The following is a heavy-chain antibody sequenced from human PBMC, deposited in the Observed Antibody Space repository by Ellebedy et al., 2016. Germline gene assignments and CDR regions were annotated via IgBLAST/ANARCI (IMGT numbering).Heavy chain of an antibody. V-gene: IGHV4-59*12. J-gene: IGHJ4*02. CDR1: GGSISSYY. Sequence: GSLRLXCTVSGGSISSYYWSWIRQPPGKGLEWIGYIYYSGSTNYNPSLKSRVTISVDTSKNQFSLKLSSVTAADTAVYFCARGGTVVTPNYWGQGTLVTVSS. CDR2: IYYSGST. CDR3: ARGGTVVTPNY. D-gene: IGHD4-23*01.